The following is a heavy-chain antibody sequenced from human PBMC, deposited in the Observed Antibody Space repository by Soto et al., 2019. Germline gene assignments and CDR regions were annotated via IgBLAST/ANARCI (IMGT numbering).Heavy chain of an antibody. CDR3: EKGLLNGRWYAAD. J-gene: IGHJ4*02. CDR2: ITKTGDT. CDR1: GFTFSNCV. D-gene: IGHD6-13*01. Sequence: EVHLLESGGVLVQPGESLRLSCETSGFTFSNCVMTWVRQAPGKGLEWVSVITKTGDTDYAESVKGRFTISRDNSKNTVYLQMNRLRAEDTAVYYSEKGLLNGRWYAADWGQGTLVTVSS. V-gene: IGHV3-23*01.